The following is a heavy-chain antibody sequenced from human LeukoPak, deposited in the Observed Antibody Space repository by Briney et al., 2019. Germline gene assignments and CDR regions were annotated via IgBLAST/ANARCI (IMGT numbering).Heavy chain of an antibody. D-gene: IGHD2-2*01. V-gene: IGHV3-23*01. Sequence: GGSLRLSCAASGFTFSNYGMSWVRQAPGKGLEWVSVISISGGSTYYADSVKGRFTISRDNSKNTLYLKMNSLRAEDTAVYYCAKDAPVNIVVVPAANSWGQGTLVTVSS. CDR3: AKDAPVNIVVVPAANS. CDR2: ISISGGST. CDR1: GFTFSNYG. J-gene: IGHJ4*02.